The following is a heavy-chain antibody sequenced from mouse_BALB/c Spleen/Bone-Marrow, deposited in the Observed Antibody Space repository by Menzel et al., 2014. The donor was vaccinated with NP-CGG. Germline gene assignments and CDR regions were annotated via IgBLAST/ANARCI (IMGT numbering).Heavy chain of an antibody. D-gene: IGHD3-3*01. CDR2: ISSGSSTI. J-gene: IGHJ4*01. Sequence: EVKVEESGGGLVQPGGSRKLSCAASGITFRNFGMHWVRRAPEKGLEWVAYISSGSSTIYYADTLKGRFTISRDNPKDTLFLQMTSLRSEDTAMYYCARIGRARGYAMDYWGQGTSVTVSS. V-gene: IGHV5-17*02. CDR1: GITFRNFG. CDR3: ARIGRARGYAMDY.